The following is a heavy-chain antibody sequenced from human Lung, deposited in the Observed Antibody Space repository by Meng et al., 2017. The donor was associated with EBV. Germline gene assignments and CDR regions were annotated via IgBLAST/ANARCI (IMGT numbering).Heavy chain of an antibody. D-gene: IGHD3-10*01. CDR1: GFTVSSNY. CDR3: ARLDYRSGIDY. Sequence: LLVEAGGGLIRPGGSLRLSCAVSGFTVSSNYMNWVRQAPGKGLEWVSVMYNGGSAYYADSVKGRFTISRDNSKNTLYLQMNSLRGDDTAVYYCARLDYRSGIDYWGQGTLVTVSS. V-gene: IGHV3-53*01. J-gene: IGHJ4*02. CDR2: MYNGGSA.